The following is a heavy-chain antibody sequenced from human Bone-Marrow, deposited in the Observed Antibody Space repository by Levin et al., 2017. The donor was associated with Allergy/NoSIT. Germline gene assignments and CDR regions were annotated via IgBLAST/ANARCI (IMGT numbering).Heavy chain of an antibody. CDR2: IAADGSNE. J-gene: IGHJ6*02. Sequence: SCEASGFTFSSNGMHWVRRAPGKGLEWVAVIAADGSNEYYGDSVKGRFTISRDNSKNTLYLEMNSLRAEDTAVYYCAKTYYFESSGYFSGHYYYGMEVWGQGTTVTVSS. D-gene: IGHD3-22*01. CDR1: GFTFSSNG. CDR3: AKTYYFESSGYFSGHYYYGMEV. V-gene: IGHV3-30*18.